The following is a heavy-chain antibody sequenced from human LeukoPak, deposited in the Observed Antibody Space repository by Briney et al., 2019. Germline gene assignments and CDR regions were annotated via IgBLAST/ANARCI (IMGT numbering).Heavy chain of an antibody. CDR1: GFTFDVYA. D-gene: IGHD1-26*01. CDR3: ARDPYSGNYGNDYYYYMDV. Sequence: PGGSLRLSCAASGFTFDVYAMHWVRQAPGKGLEWVSGISSNSGTIGYADSVKGRFTISRDNAKNSLFLQMDSLGPEDTAVYYCARDPYSGNYGNDYYYYMDVWGKGTTVTISS. V-gene: IGHV3-9*01. J-gene: IGHJ6*03. CDR2: ISSNSGTI.